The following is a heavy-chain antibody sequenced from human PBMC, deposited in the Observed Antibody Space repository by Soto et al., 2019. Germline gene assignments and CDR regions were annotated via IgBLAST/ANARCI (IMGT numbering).Heavy chain of an antibody. CDR2: IYYSGYT. D-gene: IGHD3-22*01. Sequence: SETLSLTCTVSGGSIISGDCYWSWIRQPPGKGLEWIGYIYYSGYTYYNPSLKSRVTISVDTSKNQFSLKLSSVTAADTAVYYCARGAYYFDSSGPAYYFDYWGQGTLVTVSS. CDR3: ARGAYYFDSSGPAYYFDY. CDR1: GGSIISGDCY. J-gene: IGHJ4*02. V-gene: IGHV4-30-4*01.